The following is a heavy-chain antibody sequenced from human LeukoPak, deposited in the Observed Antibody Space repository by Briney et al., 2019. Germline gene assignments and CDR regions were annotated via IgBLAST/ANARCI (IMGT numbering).Heavy chain of an antibody. D-gene: IGHD6-13*01. J-gene: IGHJ4*02. V-gene: IGHV3-30-3*01. CDR1: GLTFSSYA. Sequence: GGSLRLSCAASGLTFSSYAMHWVRQAPGKGLEWVAVISYDGSNKYYADSVKGRFTISRDNSKNTLYLQMNSLRAEDTAVYYCARGALTAAAGTNYFDYWGQGTLVTVSS. CDR2: ISYDGSNK. CDR3: ARGALTAAAGTNYFDY.